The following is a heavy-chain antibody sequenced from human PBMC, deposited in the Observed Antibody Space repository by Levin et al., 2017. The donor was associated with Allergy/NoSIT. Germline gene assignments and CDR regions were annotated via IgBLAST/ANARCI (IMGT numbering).Heavy chain of an antibody. D-gene: IGHD1-26*01. Sequence: GESLKISCKASGYTFTSYGIIWVRQAPGQGLEWMGWISAYNGNTNYAQKLQGRVTMTTDTSTSTAYMELRSLRSDDTAVYYCATRGLLRVYWGQGTLVTVSS. CDR1: GYTFTSYG. CDR2: ISAYNGNT. J-gene: IGHJ4*02. V-gene: IGHV1-18*01. CDR3: ATRGLLRVY.